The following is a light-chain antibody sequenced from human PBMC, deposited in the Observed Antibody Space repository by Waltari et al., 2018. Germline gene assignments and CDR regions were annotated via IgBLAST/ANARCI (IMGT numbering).Light chain of an antibody. Sequence: SYVLTQPPSVSVAPGQTATISCGGDSLGSKNVHWYQQRPGQAPFLVVDDDTDRPSGIPERIAGSKSGNTATLTINRVEAGDEADFYWQVWESSSDHWFFGGGTKLNVL. J-gene: IGLJ2*01. V-gene: IGLV3-21*02. CDR1: SLGSKN. CDR3: QVWESSSDHWF. CDR2: DDT.